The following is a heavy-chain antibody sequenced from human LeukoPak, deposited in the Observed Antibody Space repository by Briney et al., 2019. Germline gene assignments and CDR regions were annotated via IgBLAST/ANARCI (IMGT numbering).Heavy chain of an antibody. Sequence: GGSLRLSCAASGFTFSSYSMNWVRQAPGKGLEWASYISSSSSTIYYADSVKGRFTISRDNAKNSLYLQMSSLRAEDTAVYYCARDRGVRGPWGQGTLVTVSS. CDR3: ARDRGVRGP. CDR2: ISSSSSTI. D-gene: IGHD3-10*01. J-gene: IGHJ4*02. V-gene: IGHV3-48*01. CDR1: GFTFSSYS.